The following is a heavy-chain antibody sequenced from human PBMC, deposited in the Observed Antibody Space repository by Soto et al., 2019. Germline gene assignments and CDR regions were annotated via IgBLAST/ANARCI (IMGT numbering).Heavy chain of an antibody. CDR3: DRGRYCLTDRCCKNWFDS. J-gene: IGHJ5*01. CDR2: IYKSATT. Sequence: PSETLSLTCSVSGDTISSVDYFLAWIRQPPGQALEYIGYIYKSATTYYNPSFESRVAIYLDTSKSQFSLNVTSVTAADTAVYFCDRGRYCLTDRCCKNWFDSWDQGTLVTFFS. D-gene: IGHD2-15*01. V-gene: IGHV4-30-4*01. CDR1: GDTISSVDYF.